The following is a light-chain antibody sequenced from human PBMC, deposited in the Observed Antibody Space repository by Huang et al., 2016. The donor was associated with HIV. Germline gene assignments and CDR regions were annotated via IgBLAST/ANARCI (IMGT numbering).Light chain of an antibody. CDR1: QSGGSY. J-gene: IGKJ1*01. CDR3: HQHSSWPGT. CDR2: DAS. Sequence: DIVLTQSPATLSLSPGERATLSCRAGQSGGSYLAWYQQTPGQAPRLLVSDASRRASGSAARFSGSGAGTEFTLTISSLEPEDFAVYYCHQHSSWPGTFGQGTRVEIK. V-gene: IGKV3-11*01.